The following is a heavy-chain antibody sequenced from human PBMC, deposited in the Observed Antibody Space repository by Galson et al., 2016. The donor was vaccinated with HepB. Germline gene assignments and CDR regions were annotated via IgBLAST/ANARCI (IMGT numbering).Heavy chain of an antibody. V-gene: IGHV3-23*01. Sequence: SLRLSCAASGFTFNNYAMAWVRQAPGKGLKWVSVISGSATSMYYAESVKGRFSISRDKSKNTLFLQMNSLRAEDTAVYHCAKAEKWEHDFWGQGTLVTVSS. J-gene: IGHJ4*02. CDR1: GFTFNNYA. D-gene: IGHD1/OR15-1a*01. CDR2: ISGSATSM. CDR3: AKAEKWEHDF.